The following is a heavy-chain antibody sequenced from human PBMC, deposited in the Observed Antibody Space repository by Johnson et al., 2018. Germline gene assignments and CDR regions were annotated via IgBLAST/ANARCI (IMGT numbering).Heavy chain of an antibody. CDR3: ARVASTTYAFDI. V-gene: IGHV3-48*02. CDR2: LRSSSRTI. D-gene: IGHD1-1*01. Sequence: EVQLVESGGGLVQPGGTLRLSCAASGFNFSNYFMNWVRQAPGKGLEWISYLRSSSRTIYYADSVKVRFTISRDNAKNSLYLQRNSLRDEDTAVYYCARVASTTYAFDIWGQGTMVTVSS. J-gene: IGHJ3*02. CDR1: GFNFSNYF.